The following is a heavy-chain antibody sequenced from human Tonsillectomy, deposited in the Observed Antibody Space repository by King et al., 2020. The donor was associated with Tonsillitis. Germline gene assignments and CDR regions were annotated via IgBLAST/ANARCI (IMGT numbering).Heavy chain of an antibody. Sequence: VQLVESGGGVVQPGRSLRLSCAASGFTFSSYGMHWVRQAPGKGLEWVAVISYDGSNKYYADSVKGRFTISRDNSKNTLSLQMNSLRAEDTAVYYCARDTYYVWGNYRHPLDYWGHGTLVTVSS. CDR3: ARDTYYVWGNYRHPLDY. CDR2: ISYDGSNK. CDR1: GFTFSSYG. V-gene: IGHV3-33*05. J-gene: IGHJ4*01. D-gene: IGHD3-16*02.